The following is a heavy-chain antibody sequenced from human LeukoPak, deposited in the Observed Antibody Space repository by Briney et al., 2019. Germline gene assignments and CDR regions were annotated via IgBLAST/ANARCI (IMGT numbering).Heavy chain of an antibody. CDR2: LYYGENS. V-gene: IGHV4-39*01. Sequence: PSQTLSLTCTVSGGSISIISSSTYYWGWIRQAPGKGLEWIGSLYYGENSHYNPSLKSRATLSVDTSNNQFSLKLTSVTAADAAVYFCARQLPTAAADTRGYFDYWGQGRVATVSS. J-gene: IGHJ4*02. CDR3: ARQLPTAAADTRGYFDY. D-gene: IGHD6-25*01. CDR1: GGSISIISSSTYY.